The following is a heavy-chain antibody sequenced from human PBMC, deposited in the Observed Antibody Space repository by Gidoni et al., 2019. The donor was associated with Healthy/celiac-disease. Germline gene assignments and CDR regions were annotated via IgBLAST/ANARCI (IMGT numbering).Heavy chain of an antibody. CDR3: ARRYCSSTSCYTFAFDI. Sequence: HITWKESGPTLLKPTQTLTLTCTFSGLSRSTSGVGVGWIRQPPGKALEWLALIYWNDDKRYIPSLKSRLTVTKDTSNNQVVLTMTNMDPVDTATYYCARRYCSSTSCYTFAFDIWGQGTMVTVSS. V-gene: IGHV2-5*01. D-gene: IGHD2-2*02. J-gene: IGHJ3*02. CDR2: IYWNDDK. CDR1: GLSRSTSGVG.